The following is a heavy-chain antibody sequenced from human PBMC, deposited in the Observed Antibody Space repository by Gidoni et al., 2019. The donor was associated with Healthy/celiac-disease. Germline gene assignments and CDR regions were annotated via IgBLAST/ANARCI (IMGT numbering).Heavy chain of an antibody. CDR3: ARGRGGDFHFDY. J-gene: IGHJ4*02. V-gene: IGHV4-34*01. Sequence: QVQIQQWGAGLLKPSETLSLTCAVYGGSFSGYYWSWIRQPPGKGLEWIGEINHSGSTNYNPSLKSRVTISVDTSKNQFSLKLSSVTAADTAVYYCARGRGGDFHFDYWGQGTLVTVSS. CDR1: GGSFSGYY. D-gene: IGHD2-21*02. CDR2: INHSGST.